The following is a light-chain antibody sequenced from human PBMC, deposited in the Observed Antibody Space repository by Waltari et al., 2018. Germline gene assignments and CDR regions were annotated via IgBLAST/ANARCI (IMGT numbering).Light chain of an antibody. CDR2: VAS. CDR3: QQRSNWPPGVN. V-gene: IGKV3-11*01. Sequence: EIVLTQSPAILSLSPVVRATLSCRASQSVSSYLAWYQHKPGQAPRRLIYVASNRATGIPARFSGSGSGTDFTLTISSLEPEDFAVYYCQQRSNWPPGVNFGGGTKVGIK. J-gene: IGKJ4*01. CDR1: QSVSSY.